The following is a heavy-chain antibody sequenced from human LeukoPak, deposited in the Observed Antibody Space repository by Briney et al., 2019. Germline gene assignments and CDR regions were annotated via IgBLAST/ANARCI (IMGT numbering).Heavy chain of an antibody. Sequence: GGSLRLSCAASGFTFSSYAMSWVRQAPGKGLEWVSAISGSGGSTYYADSVKGRFTISRDNSKNTLYLQMNSLRAEDTAVYYCAKDRWEQYISYYFDYWGQGTLVTVSS. J-gene: IGHJ4*02. D-gene: IGHD4-23*01. CDR3: AKDRWEQYISYYFDY. V-gene: IGHV3-23*01. CDR2: ISGSGGST. CDR1: GFTFSSYA.